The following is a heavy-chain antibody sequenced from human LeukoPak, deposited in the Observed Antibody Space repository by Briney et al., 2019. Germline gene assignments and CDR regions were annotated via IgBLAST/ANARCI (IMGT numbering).Heavy chain of an antibody. CDR1: GGTFSSYA. D-gene: IGHD1-26*01. CDR3: ARDGLYSGSYNWFDP. J-gene: IGHJ5*02. V-gene: IGHV1-69*05. Sequence: SVKVSCKASGGTFSSYAISWVRQAPGQGLEWMGGIIPIFGTANYAQKFQGRVTITTDESKSTAYMELSSLRSEDTAVYYCARDGLYSGSYNWFDPWGQGTLVTVSS. CDR2: IIPIFGTA.